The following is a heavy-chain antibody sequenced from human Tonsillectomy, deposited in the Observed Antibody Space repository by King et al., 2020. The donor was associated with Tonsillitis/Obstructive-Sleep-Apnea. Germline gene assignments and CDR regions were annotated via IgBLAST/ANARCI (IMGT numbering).Heavy chain of an antibody. CDR3: ARVVI. CDR1: GFTFSSYA. CDR2: ISYDGSNK. V-gene: IGHV3-30*04. Sequence: VQLVESGGGVVQPGRSLRLSCAASGFTFSSYAMHWVRQAPGKGLEWVAVISYDGSNKYYADSVKGRFTISRDNSKNTLYLQMNSLRAEDTAVYYCARVVIWGQGTMVTVSS. J-gene: IGHJ3*02.